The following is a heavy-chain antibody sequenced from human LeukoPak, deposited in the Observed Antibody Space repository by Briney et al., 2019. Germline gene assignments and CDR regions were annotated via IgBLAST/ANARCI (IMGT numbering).Heavy chain of an antibody. CDR1: GFTFSRYA. CDR3: AKDSGYDPVA. V-gene: IGHV3-23*01. CDR2: ISDNGGST. J-gene: IGHJ5*02. D-gene: IGHD5-12*01. Sequence: GGSLRLSCAASGFTFSRYAMSWARQAPGKGLEWVSAISDNGGSTYYADSVKGRFTISRDNSKNTLYLQMNSLRAEDTAVYYCAKDSGYDPVAWGQGTLVTVSS.